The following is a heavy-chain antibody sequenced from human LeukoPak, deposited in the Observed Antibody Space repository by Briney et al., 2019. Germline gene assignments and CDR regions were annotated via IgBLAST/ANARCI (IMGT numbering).Heavy chain of an antibody. CDR3: ARARYGSGSLDC. D-gene: IGHD3-10*01. CDR2: ISHRGST. Sequence: SETLSLTCAVYGESFSGHYWTWIRQPPERGLDWIGEISHRGSTTSNPSLNNRVSISVDTSKNQFSLQLTSVTAADTAVYYCARARYGSGSLDCWGQGTLVTVSS. V-gene: IGHV4-34*01. J-gene: IGHJ4*02. CDR1: GESFSGHY.